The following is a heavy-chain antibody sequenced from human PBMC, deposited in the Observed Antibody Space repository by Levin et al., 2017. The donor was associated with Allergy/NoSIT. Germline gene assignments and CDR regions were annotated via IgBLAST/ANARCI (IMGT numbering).Heavy chain of an antibody. J-gene: IGHJ6*02. Sequence: SQTLSLTCAVYGGSFSGYYWSWIRQPPGKGLEWIGEINHSGSTNYNPSLTSRVTISVDTSKNQFSLKLSSVTAADTAVYYCARVGGYDENYYYGMDVWGQGTTVTVSS. V-gene: IGHV4-34*01. D-gene: IGHD5-12*01. CDR2: INHSGST. CDR3: ARVGGYDENYYYGMDV. CDR1: GGSFSGYY.